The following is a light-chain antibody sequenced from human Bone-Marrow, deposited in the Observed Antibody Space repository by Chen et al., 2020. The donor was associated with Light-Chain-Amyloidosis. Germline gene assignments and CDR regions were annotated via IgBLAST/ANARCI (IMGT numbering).Light chain of an antibody. V-gene: IGKV1-33*01. CDR3: QQYDKRPLT. Sequence: DVQLTQSPSSLSASVGDRVTITCQASQDITNYLNWYQQKPGRAPKLLIFDSSNMAGGVPSRFSGSGSGSTFSLTISSLEPEDVATYFCQQYDKRPLTFGGGTKVEIK. CDR1: QDITNY. J-gene: IGKJ4*01. CDR2: DSS.